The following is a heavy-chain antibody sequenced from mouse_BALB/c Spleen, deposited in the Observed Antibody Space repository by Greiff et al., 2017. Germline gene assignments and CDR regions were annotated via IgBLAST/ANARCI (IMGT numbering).Heavy chain of an antibody. V-gene: IGHV1-54*01. D-gene: IGHD3-2*01. J-gene: IGHJ3*01. Sequence: QVQLQQSGAELVRPRTSVKVSCKASGYAFTNYLIEWVKQRPGQGLEWIGVINPGSGGTNYNEKFKGKATLTADKSSSTAYMQLSSLTSDDSAVYFCARRDSSGYVAWFAYWGQGTLVTVSA. CDR3: ARRDSSGYVAWFAY. CDR1: GYAFTNYL. CDR2: INPGSGGT.